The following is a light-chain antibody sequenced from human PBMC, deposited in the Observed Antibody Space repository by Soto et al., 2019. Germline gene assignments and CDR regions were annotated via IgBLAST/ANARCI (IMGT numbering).Light chain of an antibody. J-gene: IGKJ4*01. CDR1: QNGRSDY. V-gene: IGKV3-20*01. CDR2: GVS. Sequence: EIVLTQSPATLSLSPGDRATLSCRASQNGRSDYFAWYQQKPGQAPRVIIFGVSTRASATPDRFRGSGSGTYFTLTISRLEPDDFALYYCQHYGNTPLTFGGGTKVE. CDR3: QHYGNTPLT.